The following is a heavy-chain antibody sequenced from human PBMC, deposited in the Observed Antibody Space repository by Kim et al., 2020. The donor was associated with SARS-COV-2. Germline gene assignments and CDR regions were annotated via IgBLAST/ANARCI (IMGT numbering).Heavy chain of an antibody. Sequence: AQKFQGRVTMTRDTSISTAYMELSRLRSDDTAVYYCARASSWYLPYYFDYWGQGTLVTVSS. D-gene: IGHD6-13*01. CDR3: ARASSWYLPYYFDY. J-gene: IGHJ4*02. V-gene: IGHV1-2*02.